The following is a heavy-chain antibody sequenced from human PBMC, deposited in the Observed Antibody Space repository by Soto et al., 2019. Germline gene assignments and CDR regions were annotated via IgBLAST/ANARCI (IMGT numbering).Heavy chain of an antibody. V-gene: IGHV5-10-1*01. Sequence: GESLKISCKGSGYSFTSYWISWVRQMPGKGLEWMGWIDPSDSYTNYSPSFQGHVTISADKSISTAYLQWSSLKASDTAMYYCARHQDYYDSSGYSVGTGDYFDYWGQGTLVTV. CDR2: IDPSDSYT. CDR1: GYSFTSYW. D-gene: IGHD3-22*01. CDR3: ARHQDYYDSSGYSVGTGDYFDY. J-gene: IGHJ4*02.